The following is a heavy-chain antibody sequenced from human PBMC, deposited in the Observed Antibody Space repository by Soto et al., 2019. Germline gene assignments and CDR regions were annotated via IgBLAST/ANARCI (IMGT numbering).Heavy chain of an antibody. J-gene: IGHJ4*01. V-gene: IGHV1-46*01. CDR2: INPSGGST. CDR3: ARDLARRYDFWSGYYKGYYFDY. Sequence: GASVKVSCKASGYTFTSYYMHWVRQAPGQGLEWMGIINPSGGSTSYAQKFQGRVTMTRDTSTSTVYMELSSLRSEDTAVYYCARDLARRYDFWSGYYKGYYFDYWG. CDR1: GYTFTSYY. D-gene: IGHD3-3*01.